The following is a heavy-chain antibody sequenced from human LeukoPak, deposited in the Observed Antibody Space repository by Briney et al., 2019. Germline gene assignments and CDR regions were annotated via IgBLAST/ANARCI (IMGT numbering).Heavy chain of an antibody. CDR3: ASGPPATSHLDY. CDR2: INHSGST. CDR1: GGSFSGYY. D-gene: IGHD4-17*01. J-gene: IGHJ4*02. V-gene: IGHV4-34*01. Sequence: SETLSLTCAVYGGSFSGYYWSWIRQPPGKGLEWIGEINHSGSTNYNPSLKSRFTISVDTSKNQFSLKLSSVTAADTAVYYCASGPPATSHLDYWGQGTLVTVSS.